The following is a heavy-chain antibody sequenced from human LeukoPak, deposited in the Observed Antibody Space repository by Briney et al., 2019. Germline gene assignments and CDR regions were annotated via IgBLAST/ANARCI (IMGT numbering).Heavy chain of an antibody. Sequence: SETLSLTCTVSGYSISSGYYWSWIRQPAGKGLEWIGRIYISGSTNYNPSLKSRVTMSVDTSKNQFSLKLSSVTAADTAVYYCARIPTNAVPAAHNGFDIWGQGTMLTVSS. V-gene: IGHV4-61*02. D-gene: IGHD2-2*01. CDR2: IYISGST. J-gene: IGHJ3*02. CDR3: ARIPTNAVPAAHNGFDI. CDR1: GYSISSGYY.